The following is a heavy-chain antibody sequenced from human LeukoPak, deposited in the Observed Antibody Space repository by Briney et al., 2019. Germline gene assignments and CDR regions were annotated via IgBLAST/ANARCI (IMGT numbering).Heavy chain of an antibody. J-gene: IGHJ4*02. CDR2: ISWNSGSI. D-gene: IGHD2-21*02. V-gene: IGHV3-9*01. CDR3: AKGHCGGDCSYDY. Sequence: GGSLRLSCAASGFTFDDYAMHWVRQAPGKGLEWVSGISWNSGSIGYADSVKGRFTISRDNSKNMLYLQMNSLRAEDTAVYYCAKGHCGGDCSYDYWGQGTLVTVSS. CDR1: GFTFDDYA.